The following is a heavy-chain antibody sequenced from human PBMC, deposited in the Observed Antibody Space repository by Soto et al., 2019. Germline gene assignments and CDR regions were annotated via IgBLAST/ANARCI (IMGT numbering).Heavy chain of an antibody. D-gene: IGHD1-26*01. J-gene: IGHJ3*02. Sequence: GGSLRLSCAASGFTFSSYSMNWVRQAPGKGLEWVSSISSSSSYIYYADSVKGRFTISRDNAKNSLYLQMNSLRAEDTAVYYCARASGLLGANDIWGQETMVTVSS. V-gene: IGHV3-21*01. CDR1: GFTFSSYS. CDR2: ISSSSSYI. CDR3: ARASGLLGANDI.